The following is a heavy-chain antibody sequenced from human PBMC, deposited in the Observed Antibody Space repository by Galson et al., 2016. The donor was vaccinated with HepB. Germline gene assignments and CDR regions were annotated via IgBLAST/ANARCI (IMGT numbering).Heavy chain of an antibody. D-gene: IGHD3-16*01. J-gene: IGHJ4*02. CDR3: ARGGPGVYDYPDY. V-gene: IGHV1-2*05. Sequence: SVKVSCKASGYTFTAYYIHWVRQAPGQGLEWMGRINPNNGDTNYAQKFQGRVSMTRDTSIRTAYMELSRLRFDDTVVYYWARGGPGVYDYPDYWGQGTLVTVSS. CDR2: INPNNGDT. CDR1: GYTFTAYY.